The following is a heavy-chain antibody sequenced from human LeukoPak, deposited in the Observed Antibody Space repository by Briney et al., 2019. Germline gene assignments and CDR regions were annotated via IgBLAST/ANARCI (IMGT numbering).Heavy chain of an antibody. CDR2: ISAYNGNT. D-gene: IGHD5-18*01. J-gene: IGHJ6*03. CDR1: GYTFTSYG. Sequence: ASVKVSCKASGYTFTSYGISWVGQAPGQGLEWMGWISAYNGNTNYAQKLQGRVTMTTDTSTSTAYMELRSLRSDDTAVYYCARRGYSYGTDLLSYYYYMDVWGKGTTVTVSS. CDR3: ARRGYSYGTDLLSYYYYMDV. V-gene: IGHV1-18*01.